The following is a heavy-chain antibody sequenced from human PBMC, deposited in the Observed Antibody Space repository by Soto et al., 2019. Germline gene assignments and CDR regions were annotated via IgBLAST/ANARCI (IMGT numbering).Heavy chain of an antibody. V-gene: IGHV1-69*01. Sequence: QVHLLLQSGAEVKKPGSSVKVSCKASGGTPSNSAISWVRQAPGQGLEWMGGIIPVFGLVKYAQNFQGRVTITADESTNTAYMELSSLRPEDTAVYYCAGSRIVVVGRRAYYGMDVWGQGTTVTVSS. D-gene: IGHD3-22*01. J-gene: IGHJ6*02. CDR2: IIPVFGLV. CDR3: AGSRIVVVGRRAYYGMDV. CDR1: GGTPSNSA.